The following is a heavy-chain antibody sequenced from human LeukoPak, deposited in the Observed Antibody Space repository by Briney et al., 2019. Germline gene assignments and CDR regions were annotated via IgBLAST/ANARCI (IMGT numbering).Heavy chain of an antibody. V-gene: IGHV1-2*06. CDR2: INPNSGGT. D-gene: IGHD3-10*01. CDR3: ASLNSGSYHFDY. CDR1: GYTFTGYY. Sequence: ASVKVSCKASGYTFTGYYMHWVRQAPGQGLEWMGRINPNSGGTNYAQKFQGRVTMTRDTSISTAYMELSRVRSDDTAVYYCASLNSGSYHFDYWGQGTLVSLSS. J-gene: IGHJ4*02.